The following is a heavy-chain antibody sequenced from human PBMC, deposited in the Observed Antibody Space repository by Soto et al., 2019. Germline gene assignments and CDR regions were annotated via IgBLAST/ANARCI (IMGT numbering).Heavy chain of an antibody. CDR2: IKSKTDGGTT. Sequence: EVQLVESGGGLVKPGGSLRLSCAASGFTFSNAWMSWVRQAPGKGLEWVGRIKSKTDGGTTDYAAPVKGRFTISRDDSKNTLYLQMNILKTEDTAVYYCTTSSIFFDLWSGYRYFDLWGRGTLVTVSS. CDR1: GFTFSNAW. CDR3: TTSSIFFDLWSGYRYFDL. J-gene: IGHJ2*01. V-gene: IGHV3-15*01. D-gene: IGHD3-3*01.